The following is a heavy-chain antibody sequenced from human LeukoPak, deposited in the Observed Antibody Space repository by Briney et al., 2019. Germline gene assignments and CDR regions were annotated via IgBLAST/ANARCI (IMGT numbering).Heavy chain of an antibody. D-gene: IGHD3-22*01. CDR2: IYPGDSDT. CDR3: ARVHPAGGSGYGDY. J-gene: IGHJ4*02. CDR1: GYTFTNYW. Sequence: PGESLKISCTGSGYTFTNYWIGWVRQMPGKGLEWMGIIYPGDSDTRYSPSFQGQVTISADRSISIAYLQWSSLRASDTAMYFCARVHPAGGSGYGDYWGQGTLVTVSS. V-gene: IGHV5-51*01.